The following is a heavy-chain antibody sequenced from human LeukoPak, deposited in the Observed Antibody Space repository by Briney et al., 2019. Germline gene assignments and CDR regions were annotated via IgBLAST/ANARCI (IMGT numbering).Heavy chain of an antibody. J-gene: IGHJ6*02. CDR2: ISTSGSTI. V-gene: IGHV3-48*03. CDR3: ARPRWHSSGYTRSYGLDV. Sequence: GGSLRLSCAASGFILSTYEMNWVRQAPGKGLEWVSYISTSGSTIYYADSVKGRFTISRDNTKKSLYLHMNSLSAEDTAVYYCARPRWHSSGYTRSYGLDVWGQGTTVTVSS. D-gene: IGHD3-22*01. CDR1: GFILSTYE.